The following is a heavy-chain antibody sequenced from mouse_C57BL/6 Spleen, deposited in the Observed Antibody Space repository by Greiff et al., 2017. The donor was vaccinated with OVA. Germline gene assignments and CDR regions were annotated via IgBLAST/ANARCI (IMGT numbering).Heavy chain of an antibody. CDR1: GYTFTSYW. J-gene: IGHJ1*03. CDR2: IDPSDSYT. Sequence: QVQLQQPGAELVMPGASVKLSCKASGYTFTSYWMHWVKQRPGQGLEWIGEIDPSDSYTNYNQKFKGKSTLTVDKSSSTAYMQLSSLTAEDSAVYDCARGYYYGSSRYFDVWGTGTTVTVSS. V-gene: IGHV1-69*01. D-gene: IGHD1-1*01. CDR3: ARGYYYGSSRYFDV.